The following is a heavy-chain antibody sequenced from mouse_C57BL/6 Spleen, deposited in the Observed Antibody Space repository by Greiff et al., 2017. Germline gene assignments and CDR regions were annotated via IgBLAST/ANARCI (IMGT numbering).Heavy chain of an antibody. CDR2: IDPSDSYT. V-gene: IGHV1-69*01. CDR3: ARHYGKVAWFAY. J-gene: IGHJ3*01. D-gene: IGHD2-1*01. Sequence: QVQLQQPGAELVMPGASVKLSCKASGYTFTSYWMHWVKQRPGQGLEWIGEIDPSDSYTNYNQKFKGKSTLTVDKSSSTAYMQLSILTSEDSAVYYWARHYGKVAWFAYGGQGTLVTVSA. CDR1: GYTFTSYW.